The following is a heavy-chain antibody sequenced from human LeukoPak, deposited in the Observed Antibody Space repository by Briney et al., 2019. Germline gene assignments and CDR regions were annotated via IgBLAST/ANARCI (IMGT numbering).Heavy chain of an antibody. D-gene: IGHD6-6*01. Sequence: NSSETLSLTCTVSGGSISSYYWSWIRQPPGKGREWVGYIYYSGSTNYNPSLKSRVTISVDTSKNQFSLKLSCVPAADTAVYYCARGFRSSSSSHYYYYSMDVWGKGTTVTVSS. CDR2: IYYSGST. CDR3: ARGFRSSSSSHYYYYSMDV. J-gene: IGHJ6*03. V-gene: IGHV4-59*01. CDR1: GGSISSYY.